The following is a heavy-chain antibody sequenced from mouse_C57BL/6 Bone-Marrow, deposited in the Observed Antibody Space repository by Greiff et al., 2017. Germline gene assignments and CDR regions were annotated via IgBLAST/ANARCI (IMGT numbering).Heavy chain of an antibody. Sequence: VKLQESGAELVRPGASVKLSCKASGYTFTDYYINWVKQRPGQGLEWIARIYPGSGNTYYNEKFKGKATLTAEKSSSTAYMQLSSLTSEDSAVYFCARGTTVVSDYWGQGTTLTVSS. CDR3: ARGTTVVSDY. V-gene: IGHV1-76*01. CDR2: IYPGSGNT. CDR1: GYTFTDYY. J-gene: IGHJ2*01. D-gene: IGHD1-1*01.